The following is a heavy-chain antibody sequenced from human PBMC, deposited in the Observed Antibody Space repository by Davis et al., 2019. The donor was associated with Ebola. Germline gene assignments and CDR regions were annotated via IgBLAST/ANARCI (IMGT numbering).Heavy chain of an antibody. CDR2: IDPSDSYT. Sequence: GESLKISCKGSGYSFTSYWISWVRQMPGKGLEWMGRIDPSDSYTNYSPSFQGQVTISADKSISTAYLQWSSLKASDTAMYYCARHKSPYYYDSSGYYGIFDYWGQGTLVTVSS. V-gene: IGHV5-10-1*04. J-gene: IGHJ4*02. D-gene: IGHD3-22*01. CDR1: GYSFTSYW. CDR3: ARHKSPYYYDSSGYYGIFDY.